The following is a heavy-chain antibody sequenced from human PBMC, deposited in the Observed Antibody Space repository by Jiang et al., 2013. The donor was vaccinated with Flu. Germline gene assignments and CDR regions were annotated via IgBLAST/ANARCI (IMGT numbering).Heavy chain of an antibody. Sequence: GAEVKKPGESLRISCKGSGYGFTSYWITWVRQMPGKGLEWMGRIDPGDSYADYSPSFRGHVTISADKSISAASLHWSSLKASDTAMYYCARHLEDFXGYDYFDYWGQGTLVTVSS. D-gene: IGHD5-12*01. CDR2: IDPGDSYA. CDR1: GYGFTSYW. CDR3: ARHLEDFXGYDYFDY. J-gene: IGHJ4*02. V-gene: IGHV5-10-1*01.